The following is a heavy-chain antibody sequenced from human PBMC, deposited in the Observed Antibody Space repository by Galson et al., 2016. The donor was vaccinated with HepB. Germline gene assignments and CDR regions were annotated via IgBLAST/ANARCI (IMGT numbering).Heavy chain of an antibody. CDR2: VNTKADGAPS. V-gene: IGHV3-15*01. CDR1: GFSFSNAW. D-gene: IGHD2-8*02. CDR3: SAGVGNTDLDY. J-gene: IGHJ4*02. Sequence: SLRLSCAASGFSFSNAWMNWVRQAPGKGLEWVGRVNTKADGAPSSYTFPVQGRFIISRATTERTAYLQMNRLKTDDKAGYSCSAGVGNTDLDYWGQGTLVTVSS.